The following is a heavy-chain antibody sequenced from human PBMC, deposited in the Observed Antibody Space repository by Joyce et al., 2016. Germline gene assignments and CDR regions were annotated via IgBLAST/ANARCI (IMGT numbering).Heavy chain of an antibody. J-gene: IGHJ4*02. CDR1: GFTFDDYA. CDR2: ISWNRGST. CDR3: AKGGSYMVRGLIVRGHYFDS. Sequence: EVQLVESGGGLVQPGRSLRLSCAASGFTFDDYAMHWVRQVPGKGLEWVSEISWNRGSTGYADSVKGRFTISRDNAKNSLYLQMNSLRAEDTTLYYCAKGGSYMVRGLIVRGHYFDSWGQGTLVTVSS. D-gene: IGHD3-10*01. V-gene: IGHV3-9*01.